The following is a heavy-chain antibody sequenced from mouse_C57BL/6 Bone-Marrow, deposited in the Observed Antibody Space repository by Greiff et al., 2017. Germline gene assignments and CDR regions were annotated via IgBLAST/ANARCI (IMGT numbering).Heavy chain of an antibody. CDR3: ARCSNYDLYAMDY. CDR1: GYTFTSYW. J-gene: IGHJ4*01. CDR2: IVPNSGGT. V-gene: IGHV1-72*01. D-gene: IGHD2-5*01. Sequence: VQLQQPGAELVKPGASVKLSCKASGYTFTSYWMHWVKQRPGRGLEWIGRIVPNSGGTKYNEKFKSKATLTVDKPSSTAYMQLSSLTSEDSAVYYCARCSNYDLYAMDYWGQGTSVTVSS.